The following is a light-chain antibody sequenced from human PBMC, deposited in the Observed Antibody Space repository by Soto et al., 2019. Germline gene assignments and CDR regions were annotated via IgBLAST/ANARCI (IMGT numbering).Light chain of an antibody. V-gene: IGLV2-14*03. CDR3: SAYTSSSTYV. J-gene: IGLJ1*01. CDR2: DVS. CDR1: SSVVGGYNY. Sequence: QSVLTQPASVSGSPGQSIAISCTGTSSVVGGYNYVSWYQQHPGKAPKLMIYDVSNRPSGVSNRFSGSKSGNTASLTISGLQAEDEAEYYCSAYTSSSTYVFVTGTKVTVL.